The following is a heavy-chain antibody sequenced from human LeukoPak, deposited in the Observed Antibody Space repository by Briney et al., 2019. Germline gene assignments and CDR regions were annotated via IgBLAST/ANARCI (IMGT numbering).Heavy chain of an antibody. Sequence: SETLSLTCTVSGYYISSGYFWGWIRQPPGKGLEWIGSIYYSGSTYYNPSLKSRVTISVDTSKNQFSLKLNSVTAADTAVYYCARYRNCGSDCYDAFDIWGQGTMVTVSS. V-gene: IGHV4-38-2*02. CDR3: ARYRNCGSDCYDAFDI. CDR2: IYYSGST. D-gene: IGHD2-21*02. J-gene: IGHJ3*02. CDR1: GYYISSGYF.